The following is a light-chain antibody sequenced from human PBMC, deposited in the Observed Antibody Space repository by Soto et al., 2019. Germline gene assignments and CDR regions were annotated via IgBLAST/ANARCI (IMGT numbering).Light chain of an antibody. V-gene: IGLV1-44*01. CDR3: SSWDDSLNGYV. CDR2: NSY. Sequence: QSVLTQPPSASGTPGQRVTISCSGSSSNIGSKTVNWYQQLPGTVPKLLIYNSYQRPSGVPDRFSASKSGTSASLAISGLQSEDEADYYCSSWDDSLNGYVFGTGTKDTDL. J-gene: IGLJ1*01. CDR1: SSNIGSKT.